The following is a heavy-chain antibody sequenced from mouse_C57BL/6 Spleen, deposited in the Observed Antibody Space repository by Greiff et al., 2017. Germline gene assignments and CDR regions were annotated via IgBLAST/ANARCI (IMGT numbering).Heavy chain of an antibody. Sequence: EVQLLESGPGLVKPSQSLSLTCSVTGYSITSGYYWNWIRQFPGNKLEWMGYISYDGSNNYNPSLKNRISITRDTSKNQFFLKLNSVTTEDTATYYCARDPGLDYFDYWGQGTTLTVSS. D-gene: IGHD3-3*01. V-gene: IGHV3-6*01. CDR2: ISYDGSN. CDR1: GYSITSGYY. CDR3: ARDPGLDYFDY. J-gene: IGHJ2*01.